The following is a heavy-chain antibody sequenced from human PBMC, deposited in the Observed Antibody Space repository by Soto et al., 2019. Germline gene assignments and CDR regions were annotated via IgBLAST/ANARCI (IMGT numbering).Heavy chain of an antibody. CDR3: ARVVVVPAATRGHYGMDV. CDR2: INHSGSA. J-gene: IGHJ6*02. V-gene: IGHV4-34*01. D-gene: IGHD2-2*01. Sequence: PSETLSLTCAVYGGSFSGYYWSWIRQPPGNGLEGFGEINHSGSANYNPSLKSRVTISVDTSKNQFSLKLSSVSAADTAVYYCARVVVVPAATRGHYGMDVWGQGTTVT. CDR1: GGSFSGYY.